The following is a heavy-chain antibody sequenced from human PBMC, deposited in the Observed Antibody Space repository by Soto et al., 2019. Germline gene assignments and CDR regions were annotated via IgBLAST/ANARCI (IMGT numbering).Heavy chain of an antibody. CDR3: ARRVIGSSRAFDI. J-gene: IGHJ3*02. V-gene: IGHV3-23*01. Sequence: PGGSLRLSCTTSGFTFYNHAMNWVRQAPGKGLEWVSTIGGGDTHYADSVRGRFTISRDNSRNTLYLQMNSLRAEDTAVYYCARRVIGSSRAFDIWGQGTMVTVSS. D-gene: IGHD3-10*01. CDR2: IGGGDT. CDR1: GFTFYNHA.